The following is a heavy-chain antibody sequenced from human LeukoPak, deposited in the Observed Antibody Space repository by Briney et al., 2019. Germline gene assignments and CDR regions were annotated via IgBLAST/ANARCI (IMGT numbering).Heavy chain of an antibody. CDR3: ARARYDSTGHLDY. D-gene: IGHD3-22*01. V-gene: IGHV3-20*04. Sequence: PVGSLRLSCAASGFTFCYYGMIWVRQAPGKGLEWVSGINWNGGNTGYADSVKGRFTIFRDNTKNSLYLQMNSLRAEHTALYYCARARYDSTGHLDYWGQGTLVTVSS. CDR1: GFTFCYYG. J-gene: IGHJ4*02. CDR2: INWNGGNT.